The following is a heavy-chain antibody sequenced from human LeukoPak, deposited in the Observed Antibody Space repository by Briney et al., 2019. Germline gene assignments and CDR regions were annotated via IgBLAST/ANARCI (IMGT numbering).Heavy chain of an antibody. Sequence: GRSLRLSCAASGFTFSSYGMHWVRQAPGKGLEWVAVISYDGSNKYYADSVKGRFTISRDNAKNSLYLQMNSLRAEDTAVYYCARSGNLDCWGQGTLVTVSS. V-gene: IGHV3-30*03. D-gene: IGHD4-23*01. CDR1: GFTFSSYG. J-gene: IGHJ4*02. CDR3: ARSGNLDC. CDR2: ISYDGSNK.